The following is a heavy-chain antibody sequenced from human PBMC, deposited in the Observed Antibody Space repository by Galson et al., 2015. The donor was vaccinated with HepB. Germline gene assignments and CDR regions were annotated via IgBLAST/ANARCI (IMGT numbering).Heavy chain of an antibody. D-gene: IGHD2-15*01. CDR1: GYTFTSYD. V-gene: IGHV1-8*01. CDR3: ARLEGYCSGGSCSNWFDP. J-gene: IGHJ5*02. Sequence: SVKVSCKASGYTFTSYDINWVRQATGQGLEWMGWMNPNSGNTGYAQKFQGRVTMTRNTSISTAYMELSSLRSEDTAVYYCARLEGYCSGGSCSNWFDPWGQGTLVTVSS. CDR2: MNPNSGNT.